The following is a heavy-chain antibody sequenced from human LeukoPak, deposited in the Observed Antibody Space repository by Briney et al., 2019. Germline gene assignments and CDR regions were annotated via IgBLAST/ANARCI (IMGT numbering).Heavy chain of an antibody. CDR1: GFTFSSSW. Sequence: GGSLRLSCAASGFTFSSSWMSWVRQAPGKGLEWVATINEVGSDKQYMDSVKGGLSISRDNPKNSLYLQMNSPRAEDTAVYFCVRHGNWAFDFWGQGTMVTVSS. J-gene: IGHJ3*01. CDR3: VRHGNWAFDF. D-gene: IGHD1-1*01. CDR2: INEVGSDK. V-gene: IGHV3-7*04.